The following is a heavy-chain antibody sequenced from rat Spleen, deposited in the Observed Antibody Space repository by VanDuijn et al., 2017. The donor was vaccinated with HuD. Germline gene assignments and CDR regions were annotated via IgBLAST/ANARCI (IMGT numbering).Heavy chain of an antibody. J-gene: IGHJ4*01. V-gene: IGHV5-25*01. CDR1: GLSFSNYD. CDR2: ISYDGTAT. Sequence: EVQLVESGGGLVQPGRSMKLSCAASGLSFSNYDMAWVRQAPTKGLEWVASISYDGTATYYRDSVKGRFTISRDNAKSTLYLQMDSLRSEDTATYYCAKGMDAWGQGASVTVSS. CDR3: AKGMDA.